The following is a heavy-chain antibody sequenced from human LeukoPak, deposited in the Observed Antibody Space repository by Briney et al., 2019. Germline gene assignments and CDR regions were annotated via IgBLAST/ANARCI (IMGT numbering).Heavy chain of an antibody. CDR1: GYTFTSYA. CDR2: INAGNGNT. CDR3: AREVGRGYGASEIDY. V-gene: IGHV1-3*01. Sequence: ASVKVSCKASGYTFTSYAMHWVRQAPGQRLEWMGWINAGNGNTKYSQKFQGRVTITRDTSASTAYMELSSLRSEDTAVYYCAREVGRGYGASEIDYWGQGTLVTVSS. D-gene: IGHD5-12*01. J-gene: IGHJ4*02.